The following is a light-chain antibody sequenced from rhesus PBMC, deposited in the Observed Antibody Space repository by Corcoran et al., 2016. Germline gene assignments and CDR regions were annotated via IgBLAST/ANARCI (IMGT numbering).Light chain of an antibody. CDR1: QGITND. CDR3: QPYYSTPFT. V-gene: IGKV1-25*01. Sequence: DIQMTQSPSSLSASVGDRVTITCRASQGITNDLAWYQQKPGETPKLLIYEASSLQSGIPSRFSGSGSGTDFTLTISSLQPEDFATYYCQPYYSTPFTFGPGTKLDIK. CDR2: EAS. J-gene: IGKJ3*01.